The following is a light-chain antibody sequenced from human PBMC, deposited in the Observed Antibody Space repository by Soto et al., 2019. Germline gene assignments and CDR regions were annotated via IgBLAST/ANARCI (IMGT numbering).Light chain of an antibody. Sequence: QSVLTQSPSASASPGASVKLTCTLNSGHSSYAIAWHQQQPEKGPRYLMKVKSDGSHTKGDGIPDRFSGSSSGAERYLTISSLQSEDEADYYCQTWGAGHVVFGGGTKVTVL. J-gene: IGLJ2*01. CDR1: SGHSSYA. CDR2: VKSDGSH. V-gene: IGLV4-69*01. CDR3: QTWGAGHVV.